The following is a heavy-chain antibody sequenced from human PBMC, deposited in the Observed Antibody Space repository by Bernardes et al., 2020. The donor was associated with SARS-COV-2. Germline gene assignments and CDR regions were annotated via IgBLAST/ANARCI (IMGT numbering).Heavy chain of an antibody. J-gene: IGHJ6*02. Sequence: GGSLRLSCAASGFTFSSYWMSWVRQAPGKGLEWVANINQDGSEKYYVDSVKGRFTISRDNAKNSLYLQMNSLRAEDTAVYYCARDSYYSNSYYYYYGMDVWGQGTTVTVSS. V-gene: IGHV3-7*04. D-gene: IGHD4-4*01. CDR2: INQDGSEK. CDR3: ARDSYYSNSYYYYYGMDV. CDR1: GFTFSSYW.